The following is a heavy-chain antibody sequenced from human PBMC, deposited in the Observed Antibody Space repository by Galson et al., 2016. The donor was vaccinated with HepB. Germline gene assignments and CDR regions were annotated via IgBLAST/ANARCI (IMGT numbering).Heavy chain of an antibody. CDR2: ISGSGGRT. J-gene: IGHJ4*02. CDR3: ARGLRRIPIFGVTDSKFLYY. D-gene: IGHD3-3*01. CDR1: GFTFSNFA. V-gene: IGHV3-23*01. Sequence: SLRLSCAASGFTFSNFAMSWVRQAPGKGLEWVSAISGSGGRTYYADSVKGRFTISRDNSKNTVFLQMNSLRAADTAVYYCARGLRRIPIFGVTDSKFLYYWGQGTLVTVSS.